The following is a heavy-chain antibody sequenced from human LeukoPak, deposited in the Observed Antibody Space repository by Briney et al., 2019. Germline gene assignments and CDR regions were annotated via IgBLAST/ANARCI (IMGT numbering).Heavy chain of an antibody. D-gene: IGHD3-10*01. Sequence: QPGGSLRLSCTVSGFRFSDFWMHWARQAPGKGLEWVSRIRGDWHDTTYADSVKGRFTISRDNAQNTLYLQMNSLRVEDTAVYYCASDRVLGSGSLDNWGQGTLVTVSS. CDR3: ASDRVLGSGSLDN. J-gene: IGHJ4*02. CDR1: GFRFSDFW. CDR2: IRGDWHDT. V-gene: IGHV3-74*01.